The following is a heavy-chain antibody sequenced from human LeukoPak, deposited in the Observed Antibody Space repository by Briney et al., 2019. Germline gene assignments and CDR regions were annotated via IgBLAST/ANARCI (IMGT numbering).Heavy chain of an antibody. CDR2: INTDGSNT. Sequence: PGGSLRLSCAASGFTFSSYWMHWVRQVPGKGLVWVSQINTDGSNTNYADSVKGRFTISRDNAKNTLYLQMNSLRAEDTAVYYCARGLQGIDYWGQGTLVTVSS. CDR3: ARGLQGIDY. V-gene: IGHV3-74*01. CDR1: GFTFSSYW. J-gene: IGHJ4*02. D-gene: IGHD4-11*01.